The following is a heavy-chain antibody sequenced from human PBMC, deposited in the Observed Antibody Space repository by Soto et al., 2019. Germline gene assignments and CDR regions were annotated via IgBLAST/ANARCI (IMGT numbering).Heavy chain of an antibody. CDR3: AKDVSRMAADYYFDY. J-gene: IGHJ4*02. Sequence: QVQLVESGGGVVQPGRTLRLSCAASGFIFSNYGMHWVRQAPGKGLEWVAVISYGGNDKKYAESVKGRFTISRDNSENTLYLQMNSLTAEDTALYYCAKDVSRMAADYYFDYWGQGTLVTVSS. V-gene: IGHV3-30*18. D-gene: IGHD6-13*01. CDR1: GFIFSNYG. CDR2: ISYGGNDK.